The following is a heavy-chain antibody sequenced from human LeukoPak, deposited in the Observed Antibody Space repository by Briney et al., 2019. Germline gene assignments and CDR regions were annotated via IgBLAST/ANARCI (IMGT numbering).Heavy chain of an antibody. V-gene: IGHV3-23*01. J-gene: IGHJ4*02. CDR3: AKEPDFEVLGVHFDY. CDR1: GFTVSSYY. Sequence: GGSLRLSCAASGFTVSSYYLSWVRQAPGKGLEWVSAISDSGGSTYYADSVKGRFTISRDNSKNTLYLQMNSLRAEDTAVYYCAKEPDFEVLGVHFDYWGQGTLVTVSS. D-gene: IGHD3-3*01. CDR2: ISDSGGST.